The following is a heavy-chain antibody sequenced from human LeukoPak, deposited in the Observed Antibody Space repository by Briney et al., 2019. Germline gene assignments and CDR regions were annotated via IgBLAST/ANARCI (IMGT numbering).Heavy chain of an antibody. CDR3: ARAWGTHDPFDY. D-gene: IGHD7-27*01. CDR1: GYSNTSAYY. V-gene: IGHV4-38-2*02. Sequence: NSSETLSLTCTVSGYSNTSAYYWGWIRQPPGKGLEWIGEISHSGSTNYNPSLKSRVTISVDTSKNQFSLKLSSVTAADTAVYYCARAWGTHDPFDYWGQGTLVTVSS. J-gene: IGHJ4*02. CDR2: ISHSGST.